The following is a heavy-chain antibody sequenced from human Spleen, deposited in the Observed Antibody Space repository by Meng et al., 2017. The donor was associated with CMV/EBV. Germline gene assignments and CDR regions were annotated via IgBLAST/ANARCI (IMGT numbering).Heavy chain of an antibody. CDR2: ISYNSENI. J-gene: IGHJ6*02. V-gene: IGHV3-9*01. Sequence: SLKISCAASGFTFSSYWMSWVRQAPGKGLEWVAGISYNSENIDYADSVEGRFTISRDNAKNSLYLQVNSLRTDDTALYYCAKDTRYYYYYGMDVWGQGTTVTVSS. CDR1: GFTFSSYW. CDR3: AKDTRYYYYYGMDV.